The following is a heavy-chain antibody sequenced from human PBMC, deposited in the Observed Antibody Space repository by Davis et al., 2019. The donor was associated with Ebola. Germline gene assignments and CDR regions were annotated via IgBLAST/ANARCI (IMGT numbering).Heavy chain of an antibody. Sequence: AASVKVSCKASGGTFSSYTISWVRQAPGQGLEWMGRIIPILGIANYAQKFQGRVTITADKSTSTAYMELSSLRSEDTAVYYCARHSGAGTYAPYYYYYGMDVWGKGTTVTVSS. J-gene: IGHJ6*04. CDR2: IIPILGIA. D-gene: IGHD6-13*01. CDR3: ARHSGAGTYAPYYYYYGMDV. V-gene: IGHV1-69*02. CDR1: GGTFSSYT.